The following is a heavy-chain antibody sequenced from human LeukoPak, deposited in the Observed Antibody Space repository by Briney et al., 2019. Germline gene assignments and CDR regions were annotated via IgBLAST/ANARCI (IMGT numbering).Heavy chain of an antibody. Sequence: GASVKVSCKASGGTFSSYAISWVRQAPGQGLEWMGGIIPIFGTANYAQKFQGRVTITADESTSTAYMELSSLRSEDTAVYYCASSLGPCYYYGMDVWGQGTTVTVSS. CDR3: ASSLGPCYYYGMDV. CDR2: IIPIFGTA. J-gene: IGHJ6*02. CDR1: GGTFSSYA. V-gene: IGHV1-69*13.